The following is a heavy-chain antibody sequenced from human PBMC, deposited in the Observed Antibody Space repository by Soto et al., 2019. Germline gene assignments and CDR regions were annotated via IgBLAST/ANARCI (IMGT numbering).Heavy chain of an antibody. CDR2: FDPEDGET. J-gene: IGHJ3*02. Sequence: ASVNVSCKVSGYTLAELSMHWLRQAPGKGLEWMGGFDPEDGETIYAQKFQGRVTMTEDTSTDTAYMELSSLRSEDTAVYYCATLFRFLGYCSGGSCLSNAFDIWGQGTMVTVSS. D-gene: IGHD2-15*01. CDR1: GYTLAELS. V-gene: IGHV1-24*01. CDR3: ATLFRFLGYCSGGSCLSNAFDI.